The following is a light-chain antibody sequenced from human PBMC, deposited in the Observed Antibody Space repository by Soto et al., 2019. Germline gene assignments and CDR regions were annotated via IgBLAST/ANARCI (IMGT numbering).Light chain of an antibody. CDR3: QQYNSYSVNA. CDR2: DAS. CDR1: QSISGW. V-gene: IGKV1-5*01. Sequence: DIRMTQSPYTLSPSVGDRVSITCRARQSISGWLAWYQQKPGKAPKLLIYDASSLESGVPSRFSGSGSGPEFSLTISRLQPDDFATYYGQQYNSYSVNAFGQGTKLEIK. J-gene: IGKJ2*01.